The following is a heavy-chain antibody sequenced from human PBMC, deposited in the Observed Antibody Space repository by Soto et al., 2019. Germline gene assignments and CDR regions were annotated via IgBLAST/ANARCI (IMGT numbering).Heavy chain of an antibody. CDR3: VRWGYSVNDFTTTSGYYFFYGVDV. CDR1: GFTFSSYA. V-gene: IGHV3-23*01. CDR2: ISGSGDYT. Sequence: GGSLRLSCAASGFTFSSYAMSWVRQAPGKGLEWVSAISGSGDYTYYAESLRGRFTISRDNSKNTLSLQVNTLGADDTAVYYCVRWGYSVNDFTTTSGYYFFYGVDVWGQGTTVTVSS. J-gene: IGHJ6*02. D-gene: IGHD5-12*01.